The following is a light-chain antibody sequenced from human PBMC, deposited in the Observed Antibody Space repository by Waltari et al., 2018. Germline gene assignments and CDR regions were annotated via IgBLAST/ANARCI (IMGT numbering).Light chain of an antibody. CDR3: YSYAGDNTYV. Sequence: QSALTQPPSASGSPGQSVTTPCTGRSSDIRASDSVPRFQQPPGRAPNLLIYQAYKRPSGVPTRFSATKSANTASLTVSGLQAEDEAVYYCYSYAGDNTYVFGSGTEVTVL. J-gene: IGLJ1*01. V-gene: IGLV2-8*01. CDR1: SSDIRASDS. CDR2: QAY.